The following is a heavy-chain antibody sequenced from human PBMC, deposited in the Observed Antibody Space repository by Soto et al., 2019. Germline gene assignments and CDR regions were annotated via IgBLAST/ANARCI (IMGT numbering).Heavy chain of an antibody. CDR3: AHSRHGDPANY. CDR1: GFSLSTSGVG. J-gene: IGHJ4*02. Sequence: QITLKESGPTLVKPTQTLTLTCTFSGFSLSTSGVGVGWIRQPPGKALEWLALIHWNDDKRYSPSLKSRLTITKHTSKNHVVLTLTNMDPVDTAPYYCAHSRHGDPANYWRQGTLVTVSS. D-gene: IGHD4-17*01. V-gene: IGHV2-5*01. CDR2: IHWNDDK.